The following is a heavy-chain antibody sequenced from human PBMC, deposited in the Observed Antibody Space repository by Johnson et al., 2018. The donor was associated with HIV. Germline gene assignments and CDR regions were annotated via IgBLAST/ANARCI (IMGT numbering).Heavy chain of an antibody. J-gene: IGHJ3*01. CDR2: LYSGGNT. CDR3: ARDGVSQLRPLGDAFDV. Sequence: VQLVESGGGLVQSGGSLRLSCGASGFSVSNNYMNWVRQAPGKGLEWVSVLYSGGNTYYADSVRGRFTISSDNSKNTLYLQMSSLNVEDTAMYYCARDGVSQLRPLGDAFDVWGQGTMVIVSS. CDR1: GFSVSNNY. D-gene: IGHD6-13*01. V-gene: IGHV3-66*01.